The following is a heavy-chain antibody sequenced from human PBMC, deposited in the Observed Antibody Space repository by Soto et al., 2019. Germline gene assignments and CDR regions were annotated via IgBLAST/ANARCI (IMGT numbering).Heavy chain of an antibody. J-gene: IGHJ3*02. Sequence: GASVKVSCKASGYTFTSYAMHWVRQAPGQRLEWMGWINAGYGNTKYSQKFQGRVTITRDTSASTAYMELSSLRSEDTAVYYCARSTRGGNSGNAFDIWGQGTMVTVSS. V-gene: IGHV1-3*01. D-gene: IGHD2-21*02. CDR3: ARSTRGGNSGNAFDI. CDR1: GYTFTSYA. CDR2: INAGYGNT.